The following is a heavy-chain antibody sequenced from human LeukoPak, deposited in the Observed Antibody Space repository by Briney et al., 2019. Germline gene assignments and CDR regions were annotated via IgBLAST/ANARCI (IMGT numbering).Heavy chain of an antibody. Sequence: GRSLRLSCAASGFTFSSYAMHWVRQAPGKGLEWVAVISYDGSNKYYADSVKGRFTISRDNSKNTLYLQMNSLRAEDTAVYYCARDIHIVGATIEATPDAFDIWGQGTMVTVSS. V-gene: IGHV3-30*04. CDR3: ARDIHIVGATIEATPDAFDI. CDR2: ISYDGSNK. J-gene: IGHJ3*02. D-gene: IGHD1-26*01. CDR1: GFTFSSYA.